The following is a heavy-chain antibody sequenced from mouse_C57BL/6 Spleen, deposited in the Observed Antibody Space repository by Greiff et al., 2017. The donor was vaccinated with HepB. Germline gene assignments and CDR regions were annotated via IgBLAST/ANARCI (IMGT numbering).Heavy chain of an antibody. V-gene: IGHV1-52*01. Sequence: QVQLQQPGAELVRPGSSVKLSCKASGYTFTSYWMHWVKQRPIQGLEWIGNIDPSDSETHYNQKFKDKATLTVDKSSSTAYMQLSSLTSEDSAVYYCARPTPQDYAMDYWGQGTSVTVSS. D-gene: IGHD3-2*02. CDR3: ARPTPQDYAMDY. J-gene: IGHJ4*01. CDR1: GYTFTSYW. CDR2: IDPSDSET.